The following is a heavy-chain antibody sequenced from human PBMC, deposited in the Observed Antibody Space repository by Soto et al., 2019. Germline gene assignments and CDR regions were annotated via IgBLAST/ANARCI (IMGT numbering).Heavy chain of an antibody. CDR3: ARDSGYCSSTSCYENFDY. Sequence: GGSLRLSCAASGFTFSSYSMNWVRQAPGKGLEWVSSISNSSSYIYYADSVKGRFTISRDNAKNSLYLQMNSLRAEDTAVYYCARDSGYCSSTSCYENFDYWGQGTLVTVSS. CDR1: GFTFSSYS. V-gene: IGHV3-21*01. J-gene: IGHJ4*02. CDR2: ISNSSSYI. D-gene: IGHD2-2*01.